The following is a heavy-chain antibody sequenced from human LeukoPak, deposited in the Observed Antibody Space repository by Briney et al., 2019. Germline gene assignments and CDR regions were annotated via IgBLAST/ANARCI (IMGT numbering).Heavy chain of an antibody. CDR1: GFTFSGYS. D-gene: IGHD3-9*01. J-gene: IGHJ4*02. CDR2: ISSSSSYI. V-gene: IGHV3-21*01. Sequence: GGSLRLSCAASGFTFSGYSMNWVRQAPGKGLEWVSSISSSSSYIYYADSVKGRFTISRDNAKNSLYLQMNSLRAEDTAVYYCARVSGFDWLSTLDYWGQGTLVTVSS. CDR3: ARVSGFDWLSTLDY.